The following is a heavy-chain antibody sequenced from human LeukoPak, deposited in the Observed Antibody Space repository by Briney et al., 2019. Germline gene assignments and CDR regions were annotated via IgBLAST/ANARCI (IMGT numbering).Heavy chain of an antibody. V-gene: IGHV3-33*01. Sequence: PGRSLRFSCAASGFTFSNYGMHWVRQAPGKGLEWVAVIWYDGSDKYYADSVKGRFTISRDNSKNTLYLQMNSLRAEDTSVYYCARDPMTTNTFYFDFWGQGTLVTVSS. CDR2: IWYDGSDK. J-gene: IGHJ4*02. CDR3: ARDPMTTNTFYFDF. CDR1: GFTFSNYG. D-gene: IGHD4-17*01.